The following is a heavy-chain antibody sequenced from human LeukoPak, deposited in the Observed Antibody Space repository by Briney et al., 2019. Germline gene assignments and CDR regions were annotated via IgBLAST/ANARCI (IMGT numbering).Heavy chain of an antibody. CDR1: GGSISSSSYY. J-gene: IGHJ5*02. CDR3: ARHAGSGSYYNGANWFDP. Sequence: SETLSLTCTVSGGSISSSSYYWGWIRQPPGKGLEWIGSIYYSGSTYYNPSLKSRVTISIDTSKNQFSLKLSSVTAADTAVYYCARHAGSGSYYNGANWFDPWGQGTLVTVSS. CDR2: IYYSGST. D-gene: IGHD3-10*01. V-gene: IGHV4-39*01.